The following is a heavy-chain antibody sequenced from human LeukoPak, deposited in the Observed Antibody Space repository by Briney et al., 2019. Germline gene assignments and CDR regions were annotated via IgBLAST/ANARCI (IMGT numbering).Heavy chain of an antibody. V-gene: IGHV4-30-4*01. CDR2: ICYGGNA. CDR1: GGSISSANYC. J-gene: IGHJ5*02. Sequence: PSQTLSLTCSVSGGSISSANYCWSWIRQPPAKGLEWIGYICYGGNAYYSPSLKSRVTISVDTSKNQFSLNLTSVTAADTAVYYCARALYWFDPWGQGTLVTVSS. CDR3: ARALYWFDP.